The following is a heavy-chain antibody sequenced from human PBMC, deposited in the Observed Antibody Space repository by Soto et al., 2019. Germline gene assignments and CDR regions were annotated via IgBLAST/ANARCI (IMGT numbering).Heavy chain of an antibody. D-gene: IGHD3-10*01. Sequence: QVQLVQSGADVKKPGSSVKVSCQASGVTFSSETLGWVRQAPGQGLEWVGGIIPLFGTASYAPKFQGRVTIPADESTSTVYMELSSLRADDTAVYFCAPELGENPASPFDAWGQGTLVTVSS. CDR2: IIPLFGTA. CDR3: APELGENPASPFDA. J-gene: IGHJ4*02. V-gene: IGHV1-69*01. CDR1: GVTFSSET.